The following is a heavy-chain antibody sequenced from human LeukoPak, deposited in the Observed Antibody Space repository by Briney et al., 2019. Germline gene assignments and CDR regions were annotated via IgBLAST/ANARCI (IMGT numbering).Heavy chain of an antibody. J-gene: IGHJ4*02. D-gene: IGHD3-16*01. V-gene: IGHV4-39*01. CDR1: GGSISSSSYY. CDR2: IFYSGST. Sequence: PSETLSLTCTVSGGSISSSSYYWGWIRQPPGKGLEWIGSIFYSGSTYYNPSLKSRVTISVDTSKNEFSLKLSSVTAADTAVYYCARHPGRISYFDYWGQGTLVTVSP. CDR3: ARHPGRISYFDY.